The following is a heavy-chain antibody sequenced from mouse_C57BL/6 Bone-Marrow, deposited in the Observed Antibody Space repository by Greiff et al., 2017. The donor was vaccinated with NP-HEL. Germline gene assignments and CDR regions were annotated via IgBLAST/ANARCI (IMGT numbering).Heavy chain of an antibody. D-gene: IGHD2-4*01. Sequence: DVKLQESGPGLVKPSQSLSLTCSVTGYSITSGYYWNWIRQFPGNKLEWMGYISYDGSNNYNPSLKNRISITRDTSKNQFFLKLNSVTTEDTATYYCARERLGAYWGQGTLVTVSA. J-gene: IGHJ3*01. CDR3: ARERLGAY. V-gene: IGHV3-6*01. CDR2: ISYDGSN. CDR1: GYSITSGYY.